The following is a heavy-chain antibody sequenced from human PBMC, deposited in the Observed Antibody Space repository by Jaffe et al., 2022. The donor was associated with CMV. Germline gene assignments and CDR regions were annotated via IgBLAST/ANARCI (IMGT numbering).Heavy chain of an antibody. Sequence: EVQLVESGGGLVKPGGCLRLSCSVSGLSFNDVWMSWARQAPGRGLEWVAHIQSRRDGATTAYTEPVKGRFTISRDDSENTVYLQMNSLKVEDTAIYYCSGSFLGYWGQGTLVTVSS. D-gene: IGHD3-10*01. CDR3: SGSFLGY. CDR1: GLSFNDVW. J-gene: IGHJ4*02. V-gene: IGHV3-15*01. CDR2: IQSRRDGATT.